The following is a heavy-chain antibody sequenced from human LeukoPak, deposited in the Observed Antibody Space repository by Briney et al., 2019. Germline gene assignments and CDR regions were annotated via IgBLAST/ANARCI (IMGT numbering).Heavy chain of an antibody. J-gene: IGHJ4*02. V-gene: IGHV5-51*01. Sequence: GESLKISCKGSGDSFTSYWIGWVRQMPGKGLEWMAVIYPGDSDTKYSPSFQGHVTISADSSSITAYLQWSSLKASDTAMYYCARSSDRSGYYDYFDYWGQGTLVTVSS. CDR1: GDSFTSYW. D-gene: IGHD3-22*01. CDR2: IYPGDSDT. CDR3: ARSSDRSGYYDYFDY.